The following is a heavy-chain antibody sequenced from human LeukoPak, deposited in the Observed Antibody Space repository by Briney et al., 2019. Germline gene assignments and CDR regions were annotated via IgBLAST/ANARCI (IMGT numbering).Heavy chain of an antibody. CDR2: IYYSGST. D-gene: IGHD3-3*01. Sequence: SETLSLTCTVSGGSISSYYWSWIRQPPGKGLEWIGYIYYSGSTNYNPSLKSRVTISVDTSKNQFSLTLSSVTAADTAVYYCARDRARLRFLIDVWGKGTTVTVS. CDR1: GGSISSYY. J-gene: IGHJ6*03. V-gene: IGHV4-59*01. CDR3: ARDRARLRFLIDV.